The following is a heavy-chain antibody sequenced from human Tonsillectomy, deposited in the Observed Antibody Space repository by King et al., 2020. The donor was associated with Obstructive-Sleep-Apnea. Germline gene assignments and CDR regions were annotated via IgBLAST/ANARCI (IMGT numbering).Heavy chain of an antibody. Sequence: VQLVESGGGLEQPGGSLRLSCAASGFTFSSYAMSWVRQARGKGLEWVSGISGSGGSTDYADSVKGRFTISRDNSKNTLYLQMNSLRAEDTAVYYCAKGQGVFYDYSQYNWFDPWGQGTLVTVSS. J-gene: IGHJ5*02. V-gene: IGHV3-23*04. D-gene: IGHD4-11*01. CDR1: GFTFSSYA. CDR3: AKGQGVFYDYSQYNWFDP. CDR2: ISGSGGST.